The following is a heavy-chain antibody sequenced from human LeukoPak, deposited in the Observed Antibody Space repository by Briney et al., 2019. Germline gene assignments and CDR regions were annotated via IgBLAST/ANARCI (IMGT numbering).Heavy chain of an antibody. D-gene: IGHD3-10*02. J-gene: IGHJ6*04. Sequence: GGSLRLSCAASGFTFSSYEMNWVRQAPGKGLEWVSYISSSGSTIYYADSVKARFTISRDNAKNSLYLQMNSLRAKDTAVYYCAELGITMIGGVWGKGTTVTISS. CDR2: ISSSGSTI. CDR1: GFTFSSYE. V-gene: IGHV3-48*03. CDR3: AELGITMIGGV.